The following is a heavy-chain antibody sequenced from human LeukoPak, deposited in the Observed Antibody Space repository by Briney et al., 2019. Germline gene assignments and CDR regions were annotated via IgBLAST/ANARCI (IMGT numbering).Heavy chain of an antibody. V-gene: IGHV4-31*03. J-gene: IGHJ4*02. D-gene: IGHD4-17*01. CDR3: ARLQMTTVTFDY. Sequence: SQTLSVTRTVSGGSISSGVYYWSWTRHHPGKGLEWIGYIYYSGSTYYNPSLKSRVTISVDTYKNQFSLKLSSVTAADTAVYYCARLQMTTVTFDYWGQGTLVTVSS. CDR1: GGSISSGVYY. CDR2: IYYSGST.